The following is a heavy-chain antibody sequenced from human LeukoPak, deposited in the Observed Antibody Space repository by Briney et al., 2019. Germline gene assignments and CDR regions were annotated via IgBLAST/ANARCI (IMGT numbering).Heavy chain of an antibody. CDR1: GGSISSSSYY. CDR2: IYYSGST. D-gene: IGHD3-10*01. CDR3: ASNPWGGNYYYMDV. Sequence: SETLSLTCTVSGGSISSSSYYWGWIRQPPGKGLEWIGTIYYSGSTYYNPSLKSRVTISVDTSKNQFSLKLSSVTAADTAVYYCASNPWGGNYYYMDVWGKGTTVTISS. V-gene: IGHV4-39*07. J-gene: IGHJ6*03.